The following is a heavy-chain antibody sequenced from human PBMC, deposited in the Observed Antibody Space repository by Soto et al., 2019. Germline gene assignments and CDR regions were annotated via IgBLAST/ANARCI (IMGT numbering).Heavy chain of an antibody. CDR3: ARKDYDSRLDF. V-gene: IGHV4-61*01. CDR1: GDPVTSGSFY. CDR2: VYYTGNT. D-gene: IGHD3-22*01. J-gene: IGHJ4*02. Sequence: LSETLSLTCTVSGDPVTSGSFYWSWIRQPPGKGLEWIGYVYYTGNTNNNPSLKSRVSISIDTSKNQFSLKLRSVTAADTAVYYCARKDYDSRLDFWGQGTLVTVSS.